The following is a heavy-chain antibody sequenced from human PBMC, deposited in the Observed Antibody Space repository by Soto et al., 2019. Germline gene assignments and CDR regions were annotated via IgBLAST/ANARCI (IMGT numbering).Heavy chain of an antibody. D-gene: IGHD5-18*01. CDR3: AKSRIQGWTKGLYDH. Sequence: EVQLLDSGGRLVQPGGSLRLSCAASGFTFSSYAMSWVHQAPGKGLEWVSSISESGDSTSYAESVRGRFTISRDDSKNTLYLQMNSLRAEDTAVYSCAKSRIQGWTKGLYDHWGQGTLVTVSS. CDR2: ISESGDST. V-gene: IGHV3-23*01. J-gene: IGHJ4*02. CDR1: GFTFSSYA.